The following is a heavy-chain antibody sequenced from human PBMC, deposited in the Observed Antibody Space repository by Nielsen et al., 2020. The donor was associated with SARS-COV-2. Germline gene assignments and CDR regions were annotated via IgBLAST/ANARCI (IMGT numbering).Heavy chain of an antibody. CDR2: INHSGST. CDR3: ARALYSSGWYRT. D-gene: IGHD6-19*01. Sequence: SETLSLTCAVYGGSFSGYYWSWIRQPPGKGLEWIGEINHSGSTNYNPSLKSRVTISVDTSKNQFSLKLSSVTAADTAVYYCARALYSSGWYRTWGQGTLVTVSS. CDR1: GGSFSGYY. V-gene: IGHV4-34*01. J-gene: IGHJ5*02.